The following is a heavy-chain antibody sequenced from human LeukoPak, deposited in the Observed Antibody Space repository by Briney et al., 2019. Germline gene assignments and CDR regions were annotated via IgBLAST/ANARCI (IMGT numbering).Heavy chain of an antibody. CDR2: I. J-gene: IGHJ5*02. CDR1: GGSISSSSYY. V-gene: IGHV4-39*07. CDR3: ARGSHYYDTSGYYNWFDP. D-gene: IGHD3-22*01. Sequence: SETLSLTCTVSGGSISSSSYYWGWIRQPPGKGLEWIGSINPSLKSRVTISVDTSKNQFSLKLNSVTAADTAVYYCARGSHYYDTSGYYNWFDPWGQGTLVTVSS.